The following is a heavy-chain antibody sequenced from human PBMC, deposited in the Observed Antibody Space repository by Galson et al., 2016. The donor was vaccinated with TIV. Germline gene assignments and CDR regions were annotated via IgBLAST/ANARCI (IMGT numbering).Heavy chain of an antibody. J-gene: IGHJ4*02. CDR2: MSKDGSEK. CDR1: GFRFGDYW. V-gene: IGHV3-7*01. Sequence: SLRLSCAASGFRFGDYWGTWVRQAPGKGLEWVASMSKDGSEKYYVDSVKGRFTFSRDNPKNSLYLQMNNLRAEDTAIYYCTRLGPSSVFDFWGQGALVTVFS. D-gene: IGHD1-26*01. CDR3: TRLGPSSVFDF.